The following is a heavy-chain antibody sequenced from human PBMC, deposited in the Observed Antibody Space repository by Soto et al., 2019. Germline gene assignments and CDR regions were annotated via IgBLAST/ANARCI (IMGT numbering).Heavy chain of an antibody. CDR1: GYTFTSYG. Sequence: QVQLVQSGAEVKKPGASVKVSCKASGYTFTSYGISWVRQAPGQGLEWMGWISAYNGNTNYAQKLQGRVTMTTDTSTSTAYMELRSLRSDDTAMYYCARKDYYDSSGYRRDFDYWGQGTLVTVSS. J-gene: IGHJ4*02. CDR2: ISAYNGNT. D-gene: IGHD3-22*01. CDR3: ARKDYYDSSGYRRDFDY. V-gene: IGHV1-18*01.